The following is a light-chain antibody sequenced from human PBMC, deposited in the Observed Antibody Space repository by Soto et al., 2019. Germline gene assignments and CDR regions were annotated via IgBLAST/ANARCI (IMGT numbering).Light chain of an antibody. CDR2: DVS. Sequence: QSVLTQPRSVSGSPGQSVTISCTGTSSDVGGYNYVFWYQQHPGKAPKLMIYDVSKRPSGVPDRFSGSKSGNTASLTISGLQAEDEADYYCCSYAGSYTYVFGTG. CDR1: SSDVGGYNY. CDR3: CSYAGSYTYV. V-gene: IGLV2-11*01. J-gene: IGLJ1*01.